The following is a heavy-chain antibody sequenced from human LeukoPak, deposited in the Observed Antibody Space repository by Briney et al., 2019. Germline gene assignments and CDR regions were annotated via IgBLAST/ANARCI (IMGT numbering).Heavy chain of an antibody. Sequence: GESLKISCAASGFTFDDYGMSWVRQAPGKGLEWVSGINWNGGSTGYADSVKGRFTISRDNAKNSLYLQMNSLRAEDTALYYCARRDSSGYYYFDYWGQGTLVTVSS. CDR3: ARRDSSGYYYFDY. CDR1: GFTFDDYG. D-gene: IGHD3-22*01. V-gene: IGHV3-20*04. J-gene: IGHJ4*02. CDR2: INWNGGST.